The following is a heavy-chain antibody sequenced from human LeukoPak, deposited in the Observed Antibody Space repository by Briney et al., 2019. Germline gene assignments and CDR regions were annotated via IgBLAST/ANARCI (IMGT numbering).Heavy chain of an antibody. J-gene: IGHJ5*02. Sequence: SETLSLTCTVSGGSIGSYYWSWIRQPPGKGLEWIGYIYYSGSTNYNPSLKSRVTISVDTSKNQFSLKLSSVTAADTAVYYCARGLSYGDYVWFDPWGQGTLVTVSS. CDR1: GGSIGSYY. D-gene: IGHD4-17*01. V-gene: IGHV4-59*01. CDR2: IYYSGST. CDR3: ARGLSYGDYVWFDP.